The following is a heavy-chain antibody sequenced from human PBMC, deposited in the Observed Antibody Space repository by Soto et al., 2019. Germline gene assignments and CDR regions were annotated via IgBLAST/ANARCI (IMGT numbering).Heavy chain of an antibody. J-gene: IGHJ3*02. CDR3: ARYLLITGSDTFDI. D-gene: IGHD1-20*01. V-gene: IGHV1-18*01. CDR1: GYTFTSYV. CDR2: ISAYNGNT. Sequence: ASLKLSCKASGYTFTSYVISWVRQAPGQGLEWMGWISAYNGNTNYAQKLQGRVTMTTDTSTSTAYMELRSLRSDDTAVYYCARYLLITGSDTFDIWGQGTMVTVSS.